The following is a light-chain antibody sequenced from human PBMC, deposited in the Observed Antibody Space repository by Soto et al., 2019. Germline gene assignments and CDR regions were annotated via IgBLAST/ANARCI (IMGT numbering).Light chain of an antibody. CDR1: QSITTW. CDR3: QQYNDYQYT. CDR2: KAT. J-gene: IGKJ2*01. V-gene: IGKV1-5*03. Sequence: DIQMTQSPSTLSASVGDRVTITRRASQSITTWLAWYQQKPGKAPKLLIYKATNLQSGVPSRFSGSGSGTEFSLTISSLQPEDFAIYYCQQYNDYQYTFGQGTKLEIK.